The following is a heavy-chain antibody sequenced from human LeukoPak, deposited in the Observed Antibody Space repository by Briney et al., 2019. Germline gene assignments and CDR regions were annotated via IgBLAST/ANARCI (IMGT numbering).Heavy chain of an antibody. CDR2: ISYDGSNK. J-gene: IGHJ4*02. Sequence: GGSLRLSCAASGFTFSSYGMHWVRQAPGKGLEWVAVISYDGSNKYYADSVKGRFTISRDNSKNTLYLQMNSLRAEDTAVYYCAEEQRLVSVFDYWGQGTLVTVSS. CDR3: AEEQRLVSVFDY. CDR1: GFTFSSYG. D-gene: IGHD6-13*01. V-gene: IGHV3-30*18.